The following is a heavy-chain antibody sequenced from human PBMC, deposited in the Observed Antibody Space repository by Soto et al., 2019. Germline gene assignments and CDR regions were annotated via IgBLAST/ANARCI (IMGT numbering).Heavy chain of an antibody. D-gene: IGHD1-1*01. CDR1: GYTFTSYT. J-gene: IGHJ5*02. CDR2: INAGNGNT. CDR3: AREQGNWNDGWFDP. V-gene: IGHV1-3*01. Sequence: ASVKVSCKASGYTFTSYTMHWVRQAPGQRLEWMGWINAGNGNTKYSQKFQGRVTITRDTSASTAYMELSSLRSEDTAVYYCAREQGNWNDGWFDPWGQGTLVTVSS.